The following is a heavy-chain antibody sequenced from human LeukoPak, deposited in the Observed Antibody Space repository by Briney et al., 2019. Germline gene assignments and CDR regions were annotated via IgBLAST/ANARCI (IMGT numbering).Heavy chain of an antibody. CDR2: IYYSGNT. Sequence: SETLSLTCTVSGDSISSSNSYWGWIRQPPGKGLEWIGSIYYSGNTYYNASLKSRVTISVDTSKNQFSLKLSSVTAADTAVYYCARRWNYYDSSGRRGHFDYWGQGTLVTVSS. D-gene: IGHD3-22*01. CDR1: GDSISSSNSY. CDR3: ARRWNYYDSSGRRGHFDY. J-gene: IGHJ4*02. V-gene: IGHV4-39*07.